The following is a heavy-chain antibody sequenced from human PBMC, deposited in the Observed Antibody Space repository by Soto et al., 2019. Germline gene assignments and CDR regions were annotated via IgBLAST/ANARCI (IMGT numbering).Heavy chain of an antibody. CDR2: ITSDTKTI. J-gene: IGHJ4*02. CDR1: WFHFNGYC. D-gene: IGHD6-19*01. V-gene: IGHV3-48*02. Sequence: EVQLVESGGDLVQRGGALRISLVASWFHFNGYCINWVRQAPGKGLGWFSYITSDTKTIKYADSVKGRFTISRDNAKNSVYLQMNSLRDEDTAVYYCARSVEGHFDYWGQGTVVTVSS. CDR3: ARSVEGHFDY.